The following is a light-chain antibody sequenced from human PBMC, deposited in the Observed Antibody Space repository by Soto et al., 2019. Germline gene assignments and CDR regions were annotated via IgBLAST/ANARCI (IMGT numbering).Light chain of an antibody. CDR1: QSVSSN. CDR3: QQYNYWPYT. Sequence: EIVMTQSPATLSVSPGERATLSCRASQSVSSNLAWYQQKPGQAPRLLIYGASTRATGIPARFSGSGSGTEFTLTISSLQSEDFAVYYCQQYNYWPYTFGQGTKLGIK. V-gene: IGKV3-15*01. J-gene: IGKJ2*01. CDR2: GAS.